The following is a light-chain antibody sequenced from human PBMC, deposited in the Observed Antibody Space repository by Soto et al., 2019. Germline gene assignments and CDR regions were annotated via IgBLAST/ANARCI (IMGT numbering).Light chain of an antibody. Sequence: SYELTQPPSVSVAPGKTAIITCGGNNIGTKSVHWHQQKPGQAPVLVIFYDSDRPSGIPERFSGSNSGNTATLTISRVEAGDEADYYCQVWDSDHRWVFGGGTKLTVL. J-gene: IGLJ3*02. CDR1: NIGTKS. CDR2: YDS. CDR3: QVWDSDHRWV. V-gene: IGLV3-21*04.